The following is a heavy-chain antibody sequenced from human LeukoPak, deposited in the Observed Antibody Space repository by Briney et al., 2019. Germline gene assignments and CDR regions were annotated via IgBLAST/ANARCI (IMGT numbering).Heavy chain of an antibody. D-gene: IGHD1-26*01. J-gene: IGHJ6*02. CDR3: TGRGSGNGGTYAGMDV. CDR2: LLYNGNT. CDR1: GGSISRDVHY. V-gene: IGHV4-39*01. Sequence: SETLSLTCTVAGGSISRDVHYCAWIRQAPGKGLEWIGSLLYNGNTWYNPSLESRITISVDTSENQFSLRLTSVNAADTALYFCTGRGSGNGGTYAGMDVWGPGTSVTVS.